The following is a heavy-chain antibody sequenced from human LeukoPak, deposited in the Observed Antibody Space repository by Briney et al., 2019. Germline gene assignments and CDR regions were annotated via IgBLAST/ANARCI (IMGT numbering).Heavy chain of an antibody. CDR2: IYYSGST. D-gene: IGHD3-10*01. V-gene: IGHV4-59*01. Sequence: PSETLSLTCAVYGGSISSYYWSWIRQPPGKGLEWIGYIYYSGSTNYNPSLKSRVTISVDTSKNQFSLKLSSVTAADTAVYYCARGTYYYGSGSYYSIDYWGQGTLVTVSS. CDR1: GGSISSYY. CDR3: ARGTYYYGSGSYYSIDY. J-gene: IGHJ4*02.